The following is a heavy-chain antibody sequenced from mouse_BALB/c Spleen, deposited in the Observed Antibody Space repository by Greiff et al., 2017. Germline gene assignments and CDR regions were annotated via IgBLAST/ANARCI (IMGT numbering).Heavy chain of an antibody. CDR1: GYSFTGYF. Sequence: EVQLQQSGPELVKPGASVKISCKASGYSFTGYFMNWVMQSHGKSLEWIGRINPYNGDTFYNQKFKGKATLTVDKSSSTAHMELRSLASEDSAVYYCANDGFDYWGQGTTLTVSS. J-gene: IGHJ2*01. CDR3: ANDGFDY. V-gene: IGHV1-20*02. D-gene: IGHD1-1*01. CDR2: INPYNGDT.